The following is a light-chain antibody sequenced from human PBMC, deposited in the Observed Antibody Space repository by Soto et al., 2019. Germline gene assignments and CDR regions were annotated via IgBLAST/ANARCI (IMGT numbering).Light chain of an antibody. CDR3: QQYNSYPLT. V-gene: IGKV1-5*01. CDR2: DVA. J-gene: IGKJ4*01. CDR1: QSIDRW. Sequence: IQMTQSPSTLSASVGDRVTITCRASQSIDRWLAWYQQRPGRAPKLLIYDVANLETGVPSRFSGSGSETEFTLTISSLQPDDFAIYYCQQYNSYPLTFGGGTKVEI.